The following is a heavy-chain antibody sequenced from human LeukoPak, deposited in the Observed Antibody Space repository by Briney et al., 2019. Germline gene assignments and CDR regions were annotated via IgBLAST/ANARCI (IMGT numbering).Heavy chain of an antibody. Sequence: ASVTVSCKASGYTFTSYYMHWVRQAPGQGLEWVGIINPSGGSTSYAQKFQGRVTMTRDTSTSTVYMELSSLRSEDTAVYYCASFAEYSGYGGPYYYYMDVWGKGTTVTVSS. CDR3: ASFAEYSGYGGPYYYYMDV. J-gene: IGHJ6*03. CDR2: INPSGGST. D-gene: IGHD5-12*01. V-gene: IGHV1-46*01. CDR1: GYTFTSYY.